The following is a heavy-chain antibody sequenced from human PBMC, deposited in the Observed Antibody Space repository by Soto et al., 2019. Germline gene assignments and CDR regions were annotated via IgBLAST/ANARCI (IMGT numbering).Heavy chain of an antibody. V-gene: IGHV4-59*08. CDR3: ARHTPAISISDH. Sequence: SETLSLTCTVHGGSFSGYYWDWIRQPPGKGLEWIAFVYYGGISNYNPSLKSRVTISIDKSQDQFSLKLSSVTAADTAVYYCARHTPAISISDHWGQGTLVTVSS. J-gene: IGHJ4*02. CDR1: GGSFSGYY. D-gene: IGHD2-15*01. CDR2: VYYGGIS.